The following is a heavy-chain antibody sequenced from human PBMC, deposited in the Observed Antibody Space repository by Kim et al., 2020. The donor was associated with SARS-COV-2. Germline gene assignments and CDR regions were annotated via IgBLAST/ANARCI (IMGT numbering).Heavy chain of an antibody. Sequence: SETLSLTCTVSGGSISSYYWSWIRQPPGKGLEWIGYIYYSGSTNYNPSLKSRVTISVDTSKNQFSLKLSSVTAADTAVYYCARTSPRPDTLLWFGVDAFDIWGQGTMGPVSS. J-gene: IGHJ3*02. CDR1: GGSISSYY. CDR2: IYYSGST. CDR3: ARTSPRPDTLLWFGVDAFDI. D-gene: IGHD3-10*01. V-gene: IGHV4-59*13.